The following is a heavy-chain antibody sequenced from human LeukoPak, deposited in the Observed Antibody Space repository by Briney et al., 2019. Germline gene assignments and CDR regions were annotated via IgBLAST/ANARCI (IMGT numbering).Heavy chain of an antibody. D-gene: IGHD1-26*01. J-gene: IGHJ3*02. CDR2: IYTSGST. Sequence: SETLSLTCTVSGDSISSGTYYWSWIRQPAGKGLEWIGRIYTSGSTNYNPSLKSRVTMSVDTSKNQFSLKLSSVTAADTAVYYCARHQWVPAFDIWGQGTMVTVSS. CDR3: ARHQWVPAFDI. V-gene: IGHV4-61*02. CDR1: GDSISSGTYY.